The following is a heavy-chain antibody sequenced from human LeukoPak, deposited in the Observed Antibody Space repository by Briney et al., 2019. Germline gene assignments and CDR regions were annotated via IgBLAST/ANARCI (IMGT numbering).Heavy chain of an antibody. Sequence: ASVKVSCKASGYTFTSYGISWVRQAPGQGLEWMGWISAYNGNTNYAQKLQGRVTMTTDTSTSTAYMELRSLRSDDTAVYYCARDYGCSGGSCPWYYYYGMDVWGQGTTVTVSS. CDR3: ARDYGCSGGSCPWYYYYGMDV. D-gene: IGHD2-15*01. V-gene: IGHV1-18*01. J-gene: IGHJ6*02. CDR2: ISAYNGNT. CDR1: GYTFTSYG.